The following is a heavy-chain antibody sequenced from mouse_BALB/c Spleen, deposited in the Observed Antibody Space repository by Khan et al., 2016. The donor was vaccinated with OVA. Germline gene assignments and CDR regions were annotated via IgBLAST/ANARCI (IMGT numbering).Heavy chain of an antibody. CDR1: GFSLSDYG. CDR3: AKEVWAYYYTLDY. J-gene: IGHJ4*01. V-gene: IGHV2-6-5*01. Sequence: QVQLKQSGPGLVAPSQNLSITCTVSGFSLSDYGVSWIRQPPGKGLEWLGVIWGGGSTYYNSALKSRLSISKDNSKSQVFLKMSSLQSDDTARFYCAKEVWAYYYTLDYWGQGTLVTVSS. CDR2: IWGGGST.